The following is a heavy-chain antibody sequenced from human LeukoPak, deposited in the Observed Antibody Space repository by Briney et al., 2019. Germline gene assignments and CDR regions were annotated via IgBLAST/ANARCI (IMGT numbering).Heavy chain of an antibody. CDR1: GFTFSSYG. J-gene: IGHJ4*02. CDR2: ISYDGSNK. D-gene: IGHD2-21*02. Sequence: PGGSLRLSCAASGFTFSSYGMHWVRQAPGKGLEWVAVISYDGSNKYYADSVKGRFTISRDNSKNTLYLQMNSLRAEDTAVYYCARDPKVVTAIPEFFYWGQGTLVTVSS. CDR3: ARDPKVVTAIPEFFY. V-gene: IGHV3-30*03.